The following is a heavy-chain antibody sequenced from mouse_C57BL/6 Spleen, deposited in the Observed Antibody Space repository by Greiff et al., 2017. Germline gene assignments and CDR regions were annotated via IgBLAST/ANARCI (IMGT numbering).Heavy chain of an antibody. CDR1: GFTFSSYG. CDR3: ARDSSGPDD. CDR2: ISSGGSYT. D-gene: IGHD3-2*02. V-gene: IGHV5-6*01. J-gene: IGHJ2*01. Sequence: EVKLMESGGDLVKPGGSLKLSCAASGFTFSSYGMSWVRQTPDKRLEWVATISSGGSYTYYPDSVKGRFTISRDNAKNTLYLQMSSLKSEDTAMYYCARDSSGPDDWGQGTTLTVSS.